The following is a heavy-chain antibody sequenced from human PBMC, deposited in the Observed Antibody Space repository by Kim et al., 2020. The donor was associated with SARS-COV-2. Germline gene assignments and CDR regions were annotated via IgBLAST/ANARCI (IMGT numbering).Heavy chain of an antibody. V-gene: IGHV4-34*01. CDR3: ATHYYYYGSSHFDY. CDR1: GGSFSGYY. D-gene: IGHD3-10*01. J-gene: IGHJ4*02. Sequence: SETLSLTCAVYGGSFSGYYWGWIRQPPGKGLEWIGEINHSGSTNYNPSLKSRVTISVDTSKNQFSLKLSSVTAADTAVYYCATHYYYYGSSHFDYWGQGTLVTVSS. CDR2: INHSGST.